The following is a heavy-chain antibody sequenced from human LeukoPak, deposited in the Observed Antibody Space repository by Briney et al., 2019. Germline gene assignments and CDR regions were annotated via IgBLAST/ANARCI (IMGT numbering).Heavy chain of an antibody. CDR1: GFTFSSYA. J-gene: IGHJ4*02. CDR3: AKDSSGWYGKGIDY. CDR2: ISGSGGST. D-gene: IGHD6-19*01. Sequence: GGSLRLSCAASGFTFSSYAMSWVRQAPGKGLEWVSAISGSGGSTYYADSVQGRFTISRDNSKNTLYLQMNSLRAEDTAVYYCAKDSSGWYGKGIDYWGQGTLVTVPS. V-gene: IGHV3-23*01.